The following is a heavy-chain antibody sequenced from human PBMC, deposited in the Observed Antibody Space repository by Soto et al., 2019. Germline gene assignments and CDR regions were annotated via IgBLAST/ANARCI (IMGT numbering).Heavy chain of an antibody. Sequence: TLSLTCTVSGGSISSGDYYWSWIRQHPGKGLEWIGYIYYSGSTYYNPSLRSRVTISIDTSKNQFSLKLSSVTAADTAVYYCARGDYYDSSEDYWGQGTLVTVSS. D-gene: IGHD3-22*01. CDR3: ARGDYYDSSEDY. CDR1: GGSISSGDYY. J-gene: IGHJ4*02. CDR2: IYYSGST. V-gene: IGHV4-31*03.